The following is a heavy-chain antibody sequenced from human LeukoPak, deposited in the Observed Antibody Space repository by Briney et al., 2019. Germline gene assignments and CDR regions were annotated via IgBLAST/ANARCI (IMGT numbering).Heavy chain of an antibody. D-gene: IGHD5-18*01. CDR2: ISWNSGYI. Sequence: GGSLRLSCAASGFTFDAYAMHWVRQAPGPGLEWVSGISWNSGYIDYADSVKGRFTISRDNAKNSLYLQINSLSAEDTAVYYCAKEPECGYCYGYGWVGYYFDYWGQGTLVTVSS. V-gene: IGHV3-9*01. CDR1: GFTFDAYA. J-gene: IGHJ4*02. CDR3: AKEPECGYCYGYGWVGYYFDY.